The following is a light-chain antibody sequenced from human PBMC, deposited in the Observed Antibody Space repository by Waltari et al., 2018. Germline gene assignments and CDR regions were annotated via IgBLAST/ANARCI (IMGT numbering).Light chain of an antibody. CDR3: NSYTSSGTHV. CDR1: SSDLHAYNF. V-gene: IGLV2-14*01. Sequence: QSALTQPASVSWTPGQSITISCAATSSDLHAYNFVSWYQQQPDKAPTLMIYDVTYRPSGVSNRFSGSKSGNTASLTISGLQAEDEADYYCNSYTSSGTHVFGTGTKVIVL. CDR2: DVT. J-gene: IGLJ1*01.